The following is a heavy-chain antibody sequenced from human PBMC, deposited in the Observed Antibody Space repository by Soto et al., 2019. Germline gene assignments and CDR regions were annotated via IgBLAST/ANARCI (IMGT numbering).Heavy chain of an antibody. D-gene: IGHD6-13*01. CDR1: GGSISSGGYY. Sequence: QVQLQESGPGLVKPSQTLSLTCTVSGGSISSGGYYWSWIRQHPGKGLEWIGYIYYSGSTYYNPSLKSRVTISVDTSKNQFSLKLSSVTAADTAVYYCAREHSSSWLLGAFDIWGQGTMVTVSS. CDR3: AREHSSSWLLGAFDI. J-gene: IGHJ3*02. CDR2: IYYSGST. V-gene: IGHV4-31*03.